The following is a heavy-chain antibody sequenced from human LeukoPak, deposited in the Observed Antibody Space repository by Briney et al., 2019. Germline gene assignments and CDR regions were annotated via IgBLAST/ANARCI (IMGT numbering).Heavy chain of an antibody. CDR2: ISGDGTNT. CDR3: TRGGVRVSSSNDASDV. CDR1: LCSLSGATT. Sequence: RGALRVSSVAPLCSLSGATTYAGRQAPGKGLMWVSRISGDGTNTAYAESVKGRFTISRDNAKNTLYLQMNSLRDDDTALYYCTRGGVRVSSSNDASDVWGQGTMVTVSS. V-gene: IGHV3-74*01. J-gene: IGHJ3*01. D-gene: IGHD6-6*01.